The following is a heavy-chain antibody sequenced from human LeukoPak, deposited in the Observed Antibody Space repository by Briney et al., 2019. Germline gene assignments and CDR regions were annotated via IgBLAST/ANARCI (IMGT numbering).Heavy chain of an antibody. CDR2: IHYRGGS. J-gene: IGHJ4*02. Sequence: NASETLSLTCTVSGGSISSGDYYWSWIRQPPGKGLEWIGYIHYRGGSYYNPSLKSRVTMSVDTSKNQFSLKLSSVTAADTAVYYCATDPADILYFGEPPIDYWGQGTLVTVSS. CDR3: ATDPADILYFGEPPIDY. D-gene: IGHD3-10*01. V-gene: IGHV4-30-4*01. CDR1: GGSISSGDYY.